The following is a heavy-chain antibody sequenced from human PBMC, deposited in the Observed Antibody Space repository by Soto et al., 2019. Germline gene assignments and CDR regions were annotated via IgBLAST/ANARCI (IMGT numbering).Heavy chain of an antibody. J-gene: IGHJ4*02. CDR3: AREADIRSGGSLDY. D-gene: IGHD2-15*01. Sequence: SETLSLTCAVYGGSFSGYYWSWIRQPPGKGLEWIGEINHSGSTNYNPSLKSRVTISVDTSKNQFSLKLSSVTAADTAVYYCAREADIRSGGSLDYWGQGTLVTVSS. V-gene: IGHV4-34*01. CDR1: GGSFSGYY. CDR2: INHSGST.